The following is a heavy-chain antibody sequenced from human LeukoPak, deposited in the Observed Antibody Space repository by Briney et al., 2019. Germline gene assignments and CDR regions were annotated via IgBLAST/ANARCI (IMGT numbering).Heavy chain of an antibody. CDR1: GGSISTYY. Sequence: SETLSLTCTVSGGSISTYYWSWIRQPPGKGLEGIGYIYYSGSTNYNPSLKSRVTISVDTSKNQFSLKLSSVTAADTAVYYCARDSRSFDYWGQGTLVTVSS. CDR2: IYYSGST. V-gene: IGHV4-59*01. J-gene: IGHJ4*02. CDR3: ARDSRSFDY.